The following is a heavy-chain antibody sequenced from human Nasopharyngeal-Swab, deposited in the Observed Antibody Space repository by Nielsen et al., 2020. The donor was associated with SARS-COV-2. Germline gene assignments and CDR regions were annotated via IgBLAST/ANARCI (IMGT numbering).Heavy chain of an antibody. Sequence: ASVKVSCKASGYTFTSYGISWVRQAPGQGLEWMGWISAYNGNTNYAQKLQGRVTMTTDTSTSTAYMELRSLRSDDTAVYYCARYKSYAFRSKDDAFDIWGQGTMVTVSS. CDR3: ARYKSYAFRSKDDAFDI. V-gene: IGHV1-18*04. D-gene: IGHD1-1*01. CDR2: ISAYNGNT. J-gene: IGHJ3*02. CDR1: GYTFTSYG.